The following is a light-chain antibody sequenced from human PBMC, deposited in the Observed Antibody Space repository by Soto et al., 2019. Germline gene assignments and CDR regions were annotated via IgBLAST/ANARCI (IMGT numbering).Light chain of an antibody. Sequence: EIVMTQSPATLSVSPGERATLSCRASQSVSSDLAWYHQKPGQTPRLLIYGASTRATGVPARFSGSGSGTEFTLTISSLQSEDFAVYYCQQYNNWSLIAFGGGTKVDIK. V-gene: IGKV3-15*01. CDR3: QQYNNWSLIA. J-gene: IGKJ4*01. CDR2: GAS. CDR1: QSVSSD.